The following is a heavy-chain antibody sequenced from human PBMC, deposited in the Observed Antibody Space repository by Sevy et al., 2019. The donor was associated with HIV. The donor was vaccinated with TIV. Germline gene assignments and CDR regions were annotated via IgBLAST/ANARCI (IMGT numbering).Heavy chain of an antibody. J-gene: IGHJ4*02. CDR2: IRSNTDCGTT. CDR1: GLTFTDAW. CDR3: TTDREYSDFKGGFDY. Sequence: GGSLRLSCPASGLTFTDAWMAWVRQAPGKGLEWVGRIRSNTDCGTTEYAAPLKGRFTISRDDSKNTLYLQMNILKSADTAVYYCTTDREYSDFKGGFDYWGRGALVTVSS. V-gene: IGHV3-15*01. D-gene: IGHD4-17*01.